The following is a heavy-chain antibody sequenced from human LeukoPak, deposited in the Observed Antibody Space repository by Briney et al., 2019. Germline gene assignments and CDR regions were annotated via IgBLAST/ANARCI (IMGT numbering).Heavy chain of an antibody. V-gene: IGHV4-59*12. CDR1: GGSISSNY. CDR3: ARRAGTGDRDYFDS. CDR2: VSYRNTT. Sequence: PSETLSLTCTFSGGSISSNYWCWIRQSPGKGLEYIGYVSYRNTTNYNPSLKSRVTVTADRSKNQFSLRLTSVTAADTAIYYCARRAGTGDRDYFDSWGQGTLVTVSS. J-gene: IGHJ4*02. D-gene: IGHD3/OR15-3a*01.